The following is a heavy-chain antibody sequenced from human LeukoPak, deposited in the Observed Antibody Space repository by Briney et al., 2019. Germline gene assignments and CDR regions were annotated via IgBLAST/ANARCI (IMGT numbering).Heavy chain of an antibody. J-gene: IGHJ4*02. V-gene: IGHV3-23*01. CDR3: AKAGTSGYFFDY. Sequence: GGSLRLSCAASGFTFSTYAVRWVRQAPGERLELVSAISGSGLSTYYACPVKGRFAISRDNSKNTLFLQMNSLRAEDTAIYYCAKAGTSGYFFDYWGQGTLVTVSS. CDR1: GFTFSTYA. D-gene: IGHD3-22*01. CDR2: ISGSGLST.